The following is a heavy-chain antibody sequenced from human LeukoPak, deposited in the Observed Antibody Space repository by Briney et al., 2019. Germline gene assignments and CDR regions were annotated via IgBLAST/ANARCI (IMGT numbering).Heavy chain of an antibody. D-gene: IGHD3-10*01. V-gene: IGHV3-30*02. J-gene: IGHJ6*03. Sequence: GGSLRLSCAASGFTFSSYGMHWVRQAPGKGLELVAFIRYDGSNKYYADSVKGRFTISRDNSKNTLYLQMNSLRAEDTAVYYCAKDRSGSRGGKLRNYYMDVWGQGTPVTVSS. CDR2: IRYDGSNK. CDR3: AKDRSGSRGGKLRNYYMDV. CDR1: GFTFSSYG.